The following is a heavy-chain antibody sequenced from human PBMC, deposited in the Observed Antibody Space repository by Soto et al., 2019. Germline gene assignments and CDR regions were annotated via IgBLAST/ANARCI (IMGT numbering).Heavy chain of an antibody. J-gene: IGHJ4*02. Sequence: QVQLVESGGGVVQPGRSLRLSCAASGFTFSSYAMHWVRQAPGKGLEWVAVISYDGINKYYADSVKGRFTISRDNSKNTLYLQMNSLRAEDTAVYYCARPHHEGITMIVVDGVDYWGQGTLVTVSS. D-gene: IGHD3-22*01. V-gene: IGHV3-30-3*01. CDR2: ISYDGINK. CDR3: ARPHHEGITMIVVDGVDY. CDR1: GFTFSSYA.